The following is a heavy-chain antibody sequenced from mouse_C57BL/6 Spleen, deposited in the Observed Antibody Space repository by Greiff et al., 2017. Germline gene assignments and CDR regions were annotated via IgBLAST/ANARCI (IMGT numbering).Heavy chain of an antibody. J-gene: IGHJ4*01. Sequence: VQLKESGEGLVKPGGSLKLSCAASGFTFSSYAMSWVRQTPEKRLEWVAYISSGGDYIYYADTVKGRFTISRDNARNTLYLQMSSLKSEDTAMYYCTRTYGSSPHYYAMDYWGQGTSVTVSS. CDR3: TRTYGSSPHYYAMDY. CDR2: ISSGGDYI. D-gene: IGHD1-1*01. CDR1: GFTFSSYA. V-gene: IGHV5-9-1*02.